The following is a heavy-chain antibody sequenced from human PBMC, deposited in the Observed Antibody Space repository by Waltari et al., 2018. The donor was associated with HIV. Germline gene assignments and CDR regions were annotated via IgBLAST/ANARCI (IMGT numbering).Heavy chain of an antibody. V-gene: IGHV3-53*01. J-gene: IGHJ4*02. D-gene: IGHD1-26*01. CDR1: ELTLSRNH. CDR2: IYSGGST. Sequence: EVQLVESGGGLIQPGGSLRLSCAASELTLSRNHLHGVRQAPGKGLEWVSIIYSGGSTYYADSVKGRFTIARDNSKNTLYLQMKRLRAEDTAVYYCARVAPDGVGATGPFENWGQGTLVTVSS. CDR3: ARVAPDGVGATGPFEN.